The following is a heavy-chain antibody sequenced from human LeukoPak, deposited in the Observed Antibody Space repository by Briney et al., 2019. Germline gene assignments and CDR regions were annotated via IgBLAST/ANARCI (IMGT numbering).Heavy chain of an antibody. D-gene: IGHD6-19*01. CDR3: AKDPSSGWYVYYYYGMDV. CDR2: ISGSGGST. V-gene: IGHV3-23*01. J-gene: IGHJ6*02. CDR1: GFTFSSYA. Sequence: GGSLRLSCAASGFTFSSYAMSWVRQAPGKGLEWVSAISGSGGSTYYADSAKGRFTISRDNSKNTLYLQMNSLRAEDTAVYYCAKDPSSGWYVYYYYGMDVWGQGTTVTVSS.